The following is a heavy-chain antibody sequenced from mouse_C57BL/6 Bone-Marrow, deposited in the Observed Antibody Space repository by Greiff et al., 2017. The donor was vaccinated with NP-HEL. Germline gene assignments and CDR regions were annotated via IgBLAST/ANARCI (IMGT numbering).Heavy chain of an antibody. V-gene: IGHV1-59*01. CDR3: ARYLLSFMDY. CDR1: GYTFTSYW. J-gene: IGHJ4*01. CDR2: IDPSDSYT. Sequence: QVQLKQPGAELVRPGTSVKLSCKASGYTFTSYWMHWVKQRPGQGLEWIGVIDPSDSYTNYNQKFKGKATLTVDTSSSTAYMQLSSLTSEDSAVYYCARYLLSFMDYWGQGTSVTVSS. D-gene: IGHD2-12*01.